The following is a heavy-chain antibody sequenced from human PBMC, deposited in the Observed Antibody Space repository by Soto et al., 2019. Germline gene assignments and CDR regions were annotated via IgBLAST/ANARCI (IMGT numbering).Heavy chain of an antibody. D-gene: IGHD1-26*01. CDR3: ARLVGANWFDP. J-gene: IGHJ5*02. CDR1: GGTFSSYT. CDR2: IIPILGIA. V-gene: IGHV1-69*02. Sequence: QVQLVQSGAEVKKPGSSVKVSCKASGGTFSSYTISWVRQAPGQGLEWMGRIIPILGIANYAQKFQGRVSIMADKSMSTAYMELSSLISEDTGVYYCARLVGANWFDPWGQGTLVTVSS.